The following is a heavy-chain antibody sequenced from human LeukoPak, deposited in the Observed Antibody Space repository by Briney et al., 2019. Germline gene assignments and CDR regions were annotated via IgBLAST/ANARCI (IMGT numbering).Heavy chain of an antibody. CDR2: IKSDGSGT. D-gene: IGHD2/OR15-2a*01. Sequence: GGSLRLSCAASGFTFSRYALSWVRQAPGKGLVWVSVIKSDGSGTAYADSVKGRFTISRDNAKNTVYLQMNSLRDEDTAVYYCAKDYFGSLEYWGQGILVTVSS. CDR1: GFTFSRYA. V-gene: IGHV3-74*03. J-gene: IGHJ4*02. CDR3: AKDYFGSLEY.